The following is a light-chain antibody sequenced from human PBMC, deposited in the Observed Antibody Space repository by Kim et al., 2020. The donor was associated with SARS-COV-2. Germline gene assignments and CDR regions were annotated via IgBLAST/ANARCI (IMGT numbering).Light chain of an antibody. CDR2: ANN. Sequence: QSVLTQPPSVSETPGQRVTISCSGSSSNIGSNTVNWYQQRPGTAPRLLIYANNQRPSGVPDRFSGSRSGTSASLAISGLQSEDEADYYCATWDDSLNGVFGGGTKLTVL. J-gene: IGLJ3*02. V-gene: IGLV1-44*01. CDR1: SSNIGSNT. CDR3: ATWDDSLNGV.